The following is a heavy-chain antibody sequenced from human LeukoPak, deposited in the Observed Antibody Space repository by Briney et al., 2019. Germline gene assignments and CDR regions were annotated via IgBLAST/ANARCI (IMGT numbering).Heavy chain of an antibody. Sequence: ASVKVSCKASGYTFINYAVNWVRLAPGRGLEWMGCINTNAGNPTYAQGFTGRFVFSLDTSVSTAYLQISSLKAEDTAVYYCARGDWLVDYWGQGTLVTVSS. CDR3: ARGDWLVDY. CDR2: INTNAGNP. J-gene: IGHJ4*02. D-gene: IGHD6-19*01. CDR1: GYTFINYA. V-gene: IGHV7-4-1*02.